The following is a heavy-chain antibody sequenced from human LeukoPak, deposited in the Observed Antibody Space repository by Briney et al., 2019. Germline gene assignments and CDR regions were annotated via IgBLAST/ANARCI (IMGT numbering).Heavy chain of an antibody. Sequence: GGSLRLSCAVSGFTIRYYYMSWIRQAPGKGLEWVAYISHDDETIYYADSVKSRFTVSRDNAKDSLFLQMNSLRVEDTAVYFCARATPGTPQFWGQGVLVTVSA. V-gene: IGHV3-11*01. CDR1: GFTIRYYY. CDR2: ISHDDETI. D-gene: IGHD3-10*01. J-gene: IGHJ4*02. CDR3: ARATPGTPQF.